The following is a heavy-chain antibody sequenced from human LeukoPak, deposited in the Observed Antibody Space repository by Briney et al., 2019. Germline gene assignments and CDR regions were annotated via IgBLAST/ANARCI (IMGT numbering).Heavy chain of an antibody. V-gene: IGHV3-23*01. J-gene: IGHJ4*02. CDR3: AKQLGYCSDGSCYFPY. CDR1: GFTFSSSS. D-gene: IGHD2-15*01. CDR2: ISNNGGYT. Sequence: PGGALRLSCAASGFTFSSSSLSWVRPAPGEGVEWGSTISNNGGYTYYADSVQGRFTISRDNSKSTLCLQMNSLRAEDTAVYYCAKQLGYCSDGSCYFPYWGQGTLVTVSS.